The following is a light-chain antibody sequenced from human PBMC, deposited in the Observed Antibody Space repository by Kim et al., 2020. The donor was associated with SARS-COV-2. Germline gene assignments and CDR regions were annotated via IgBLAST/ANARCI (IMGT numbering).Light chain of an antibody. CDR1: SSDVGAYSY. CDR2: DVT. J-gene: IGLJ3*02. CDR3: SSYTTSSTWV. V-gene: IGLV2-14*01. Sequence: QSALTQPASVSGSPGQSITISCTGTSSDVGAYSYVSWYQQHPGKAPKVMIYDVTKRPSGVSDRLSGSKSGNTASLTISGLQAEDEADYYCSSYTTSSTWVFGGGTKVTVL.